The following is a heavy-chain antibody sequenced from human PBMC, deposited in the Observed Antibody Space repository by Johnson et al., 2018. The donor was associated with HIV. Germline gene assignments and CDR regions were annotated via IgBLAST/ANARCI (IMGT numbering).Heavy chain of an antibody. V-gene: IGHV3-66*02. Sequence: VQLVESGGGLVKPGGSLRLSCAASRFTFSDYYMSWVRQAPGKGLEWVSFIYDGGTTYYADSVKGRFTISRDNSKNTLYLQMNSLRAEDTAVYYCSKDPGSGSPGAFDIWGQGTMVTVSS. CDR3: SKDPGSGSPGAFDI. CDR1: RFTFSDYY. J-gene: IGHJ3*02. CDR2: IYDGGTT. D-gene: IGHD1-26*01.